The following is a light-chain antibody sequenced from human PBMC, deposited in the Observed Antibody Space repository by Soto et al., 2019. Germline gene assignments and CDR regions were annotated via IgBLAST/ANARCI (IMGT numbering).Light chain of an antibody. CDR3: QQRDSWPWT. CDR2: AAS. Sequence: EIMLTQSPATLSLSPGERATLSCRASQSVSSYLAWYQQKPGQAPRLLIYAASSRATGIPDRFSGSGSGTDFSLTISRLEPEDFAVYYCQQRDSWPWTFGQGTKVDI. V-gene: IGKV3D-20*02. J-gene: IGKJ1*01. CDR1: QSVSSY.